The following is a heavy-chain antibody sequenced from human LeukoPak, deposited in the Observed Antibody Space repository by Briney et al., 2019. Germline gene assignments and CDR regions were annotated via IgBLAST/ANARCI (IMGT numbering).Heavy chain of an antibody. Sequence: PGGSLRLSCTGSGFTFGDYGMSWARQAPGKGLEWVAVISYDGSNKYYADSVKGRFTISRDNSKNTLYLQMNSLRAEDTAVYYCAKDTTPTGYYGMDVWGQGTTVTVSS. V-gene: IGHV3-30*18. CDR3: AKDTTPTGYYGMDV. CDR2: ISYDGSNK. CDR1: GFTFGDYG. D-gene: IGHD4-17*01. J-gene: IGHJ6*02.